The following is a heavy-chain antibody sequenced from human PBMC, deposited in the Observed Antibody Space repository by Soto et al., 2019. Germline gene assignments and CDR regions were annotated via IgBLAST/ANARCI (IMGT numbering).Heavy chain of an antibody. CDR2: IYWDDDK. D-gene: IGHD6-19*01. V-gene: IGHV2-5*02. J-gene: IGHJ4*02. Sequence: QITLKESGPTLVKSTQTLTLTCTFSGFSLSTREVGVGWIRQPPGKALEWLALIYWDDDKRYSPSLRNRLTITQDTSKTQVVLTMTNMDPVDTATYSCAHAGGWYGRFDFWGQGTLVTVSS. CDR3: AHAGGWYGRFDF. CDR1: GFSLSTREVG.